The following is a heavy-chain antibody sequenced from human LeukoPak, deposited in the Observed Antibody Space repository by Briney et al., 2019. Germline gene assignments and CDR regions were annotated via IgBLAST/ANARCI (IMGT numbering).Heavy chain of an antibody. CDR1: GGSISSGDYY. Sequence: PSETLSLTCTVSGGSISSGDYYWSWIRQPPGKGLEWIRYIYYSGSTNYNPSLKGRVTISVDTSKNQFSLKLSSVTAADTAVYYCARGGYSYADYWGQGTLVTVSS. J-gene: IGHJ4*02. D-gene: IGHD5-18*01. V-gene: IGHV4-61*08. CDR3: ARGGYSYADY. CDR2: IYYSGST.